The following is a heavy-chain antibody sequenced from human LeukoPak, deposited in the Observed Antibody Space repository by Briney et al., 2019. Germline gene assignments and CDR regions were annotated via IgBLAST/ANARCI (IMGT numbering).Heavy chain of an antibody. D-gene: IGHD6-13*01. CDR2: MNPNSGNT. Sequence: ASVKVSCKASGYTFTSYDINWVRQATGQGLEWMGWMNPNSGNTGYAQKFQGRVTITRNTSISTAYMELSSLRSEDTAVYYCARAYSSSWYLLYYYYMDVWGKGTTVTASS. V-gene: IGHV1-8*03. CDR1: GYTFTSYD. J-gene: IGHJ6*03. CDR3: ARAYSSSWYLLYYYYMDV.